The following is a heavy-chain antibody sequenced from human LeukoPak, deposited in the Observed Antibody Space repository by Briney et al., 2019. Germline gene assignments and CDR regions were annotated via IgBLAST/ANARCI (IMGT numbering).Heavy chain of an antibody. CDR2: ISSSSSYI. Sequence: GGSLRLSCAASGFTFRSHWMNWVRQAPGKGLEWVSSISSSSSYIYYADSVKGRFTISRDNAKNSLYLQMNSLRAEDTAVYYCARVYSGYDFEDYWGQGTLVTVSS. D-gene: IGHD5-12*01. CDR3: ARVYSGYDFEDY. V-gene: IGHV3-21*01. J-gene: IGHJ4*02. CDR1: GFTFRSHW.